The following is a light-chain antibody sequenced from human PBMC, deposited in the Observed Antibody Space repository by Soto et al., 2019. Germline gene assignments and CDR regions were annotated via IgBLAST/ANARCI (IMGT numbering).Light chain of an antibody. CDR1: QSVSSSY. CDR2: GAS. V-gene: IGKV3-20*01. J-gene: IGKJ1*01. CDR3: QQYGSSSWT. Sequence: IVLTQSPGTLSVSPGERATLSCRASQSVSSSYLAWYQQKPGQAPRLIIYGASSRATGIPDRFSGSVSGTDGTLTISRLQPEDGSVYYCQQYGSSSWTFGQGTKVDIK.